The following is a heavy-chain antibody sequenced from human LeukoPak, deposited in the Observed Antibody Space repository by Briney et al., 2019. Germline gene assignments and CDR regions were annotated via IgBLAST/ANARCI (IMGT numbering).Heavy chain of an antibody. D-gene: IGHD2-21*02. J-gene: IGHJ5*01. CDR3: AKGPVVTATYNWFDS. CDR1: GFTFNTYA. CDR2: ISGGGGTT. Sequence: GGSLRLSCAASGFTFNTYAMSWVRQAPGKGLEWASVISGGGGTTYYADSVKGRFTISRDNSKNTLYLRMNSLRVEDTAVYYCAKGPVVTATYNWFDSWGQGALVTVSS. V-gene: IGHV3-23*01.